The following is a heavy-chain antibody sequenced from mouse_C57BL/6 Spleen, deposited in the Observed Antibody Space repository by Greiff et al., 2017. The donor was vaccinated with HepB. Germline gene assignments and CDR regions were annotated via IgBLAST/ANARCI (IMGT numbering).Heavy chain of an antibody. V-gene: IGHV1-80*01. CDR1: GYAFSSYW. CDR3: AREGGYGTDY. CDR2: IYPGDGDT. D-gene: IGHD2-2*01. Sequence: QVQLQHSGAELVKPGASVKISCKASGYAFSSYWMNWVKPRPGKGLEWIGQIYPGDGDTNYNGKFKGKATLTADKSSSTAYMQRSSLTSEDSAVYFCAREGGYGTDYWGQGTTLTVSS. J-gene: IGHJ2*01.